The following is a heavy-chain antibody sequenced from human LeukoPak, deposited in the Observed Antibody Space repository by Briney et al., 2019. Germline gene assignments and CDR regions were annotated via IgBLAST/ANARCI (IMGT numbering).Heavy chain of an antibody. J-gene: IGHJ6*02. V-gene: IGHV3-30*04. CDR2: ISYDGSNK. Sequence: GGSLRLSRAASGFTFSSYAMHWVRQAPGKGLEWVAVISYDGSNKYYADSVKGRFTISRDNSKNTLYLQMNSLRAEDTAVYYCARDGGLYYYYYGMDVWGQGTTVTVSS. CDR3: ARDGGLYYYYYGMDV. D-gene: IGHD3-10*01. CDR1: GFTFSSYA.